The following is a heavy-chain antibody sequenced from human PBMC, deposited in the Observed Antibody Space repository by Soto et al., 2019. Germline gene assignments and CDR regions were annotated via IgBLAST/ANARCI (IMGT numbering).Heavy chain of an antibody. V-gene: IGHV5-51*01. Sequence: PGESLKISCKGSGYSFTSYWIGWVRQMPGKGLEWMGIIYPGDSDTRYSPSFQGQVTISADKSISTAYLQWSSLKASDTAMYYCARPRVVAATLDAFDIWGQGTMVTVSS. CDR3: ARPRVVAATLDAFDI. CDR2: IYPGDSDT. J-gene: IGHJ3*02. D-gene: IGHD2-15*01. CDR1: GYSFTSYW.